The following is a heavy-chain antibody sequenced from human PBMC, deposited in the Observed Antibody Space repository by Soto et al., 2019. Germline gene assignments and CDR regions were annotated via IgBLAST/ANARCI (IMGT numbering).Heavy chain of an antibody. J-gene: IGHJ4*02. D-gene: IGHD5-18*01. Sequence: GASVKVSCKASGGTFSSYTISWVRQAPGQGLEWMGGIIPVFGTGIYAQKFQGRVTITADKSTNTAYMELNSLRSEDTAVYFCARVGGTGGYTYGLDYWGQGTLVTVSS. CDR1: GGTFSSYT. CDR2: IIPVFGTG. CDR3: ARVGGTGGYTYGLDY. V-gene: IGHV1-69*06.